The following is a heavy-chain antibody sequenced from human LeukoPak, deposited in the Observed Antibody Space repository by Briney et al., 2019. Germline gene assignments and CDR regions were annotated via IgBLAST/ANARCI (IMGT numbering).Heavy chain of an antibody. CDR2: ISSSSSYI. Sequence: GGSLRLSCAASGFTFSSYSMNWVRQAPGKGLEWVSSISSSSSYIYYADSVKGRFTISRDNAKNSLYLQMNSLRAEDTAVYYCARVPGSSSPTDYWGQGTLVTVSS. D-gene: IGHD6-13*01. V-gene: IGHV3-21*01. CDR3: ARVPGSSSPTDY. CDR1: GFTFSSYS. J-gene: IGHJ4*02.